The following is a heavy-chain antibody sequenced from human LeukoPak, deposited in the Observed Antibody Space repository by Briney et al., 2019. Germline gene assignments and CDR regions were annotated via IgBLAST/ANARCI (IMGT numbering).Heavy chain of an antibody. V-gene: IGHV5-51*01. D-gene: IGHD6-13*01. J-gene: IGHJ4*02. CDR2: IYPGDSDT. CDR1: EYSFTSYW. Sequence: GASLKISCKGSEYSFTSYWIGWLRQMPGKGLEWMGIIYPGDSDTRYSPSFQGQVTISADKSISTAYLQWSSLKASDTAMYYCAITGSIAAAGPLDYWGQGTLVTVSS. CDR3: AITGSIAAAGPLDY.